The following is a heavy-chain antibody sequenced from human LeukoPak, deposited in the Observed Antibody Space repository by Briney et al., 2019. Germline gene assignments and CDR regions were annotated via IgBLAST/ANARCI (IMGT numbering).Heavy chain of an antibody. J-gene: IGHJ4*02. D-gene: IGHD4-17*01. V-gene: IGHV1-2*02. Sequence: ASVKVSCKASGYTFTEYYLNWMRQAPGQGLEWMGWISPYSGATHYAQIFQGRVTMTRDTSISTAYTEVSSLRSDDSAIYFCARSLTTATWDSWGQGTLVTVSS. CDR2: ISPYSGAT. CDR3: ARSLTTATWDS. CDR1: GYTFTEYY.